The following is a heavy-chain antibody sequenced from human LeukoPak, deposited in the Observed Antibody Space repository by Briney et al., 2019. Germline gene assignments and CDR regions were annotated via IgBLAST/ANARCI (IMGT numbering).Heavy chain of an antibody. D-gene: IGHD3-10*01. V-gene: IGHV1-2*02. Sequence: ASVKVSCKASGYTFTGYYMHWVRQAPGQGLEWMGWINPNSGGTNYAQKFQGRVTMTRDTSISTAYVELSRLRSDDTAVYYCAREELLWFGELLWGGWFDPWGQGTLVTVSS. J-gene: IGHJ5*02. CDR1: GYTFTGYY. CDR3: AREELLWFGELLWGGWFDP. CDR2: INPNSGGT.